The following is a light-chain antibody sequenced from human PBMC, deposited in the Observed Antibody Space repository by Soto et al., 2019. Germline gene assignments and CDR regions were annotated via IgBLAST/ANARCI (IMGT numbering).Light chain of an antibody. CDR2: DVS. CDR1: SSDVAGYNY. J-gene: IGLJ1*01. CDR3: SSYSSITTLDV. V-gene: IGLV2-14*03. Sequence: QSALTQPASVSGSPGQSITISCTGPSSDVAGYNYVSWYQQHPGKAPKLIIYDVSHRPSGLSHRFSGSKSGNTASLTISGLQAEDEADYYCSSYSSITTLDVFGTGTKLTVL.